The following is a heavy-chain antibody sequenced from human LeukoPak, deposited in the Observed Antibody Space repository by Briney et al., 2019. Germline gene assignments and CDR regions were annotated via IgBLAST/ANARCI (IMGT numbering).Heavy chain of an antibody. V-gene: IGHV1-18*01. D-gene: IGHD3-22*01. J-gene: IGHJ4*02. Sequence: ASVKVSCKASGYTFTSYGISWVRQAPGQGLEWMGWISAYNGNTNYAQKLQGRVTITTDTSTSTAYMELRSLRSDDTAVYYCARDHTQHYYDSSGYYWGQGTLVTVSS. CDR1: GYTFTSYG. CDR3: ARDHTQHYYDSSGYY. CDR2: ISAYNGNT.